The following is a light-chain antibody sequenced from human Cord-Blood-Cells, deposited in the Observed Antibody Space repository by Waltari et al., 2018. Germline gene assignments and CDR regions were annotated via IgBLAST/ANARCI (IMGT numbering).Light chain of an antibody. V-gene: IGKV1-33*01. CDR3: QQYDNLPT. J-gene: IGKJ5*01. CDR2: DAS. Sequence: DIQMTQSPSSLSASLGDRVTITCQASQDISNYLNLYQQKPGKAPKLLIYDASNLETGVPSRFSGSGSGTDFTFTISSLQPEDIATYYCQQYDNLPTFGQGTRLEIK. CDR1: QDISNY.